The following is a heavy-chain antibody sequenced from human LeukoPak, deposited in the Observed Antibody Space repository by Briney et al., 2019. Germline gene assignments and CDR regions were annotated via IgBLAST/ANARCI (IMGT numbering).Heavy chain of an antibody. CDR1: GYTFTNYY. CDR3: ARAMRGTGGAFDI. Sequence: ASVKVSCKASGYTFTNYYVQWVRQAPGQGLEWMGIINPSGGSTSYAQKFQGRVTMTRDTSTSTVYMELSSLGSEDTAVYYCARAMRGTGGAFDIWGQGTMVTVSS. J-gene: IGHJ3*02. D-gene: IGHD1-1*01. V-gene: IGHV1-46*01. CDR2: INPSGGST.